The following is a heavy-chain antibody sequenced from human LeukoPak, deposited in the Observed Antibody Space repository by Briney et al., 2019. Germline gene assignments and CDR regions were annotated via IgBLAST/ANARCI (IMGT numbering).Heavy chain of an antibody. J-gene: IGHJ3*02. CDR1: RGSTSTYY. V-gene: IGHV4-4*07. CDR2: IYPSGNT. D-gene: IGHD1-1*01. CDR3: ARDRNWNDRNAFDI. Sequence: PSETLSLTCTVSRGSTSTYYWSWIRQPAGKGLEWIGRIYPSGNTNFNPSLMSRVTMSIDTSKNQFSLKLSSVTAADTAVYYCARDRNWNDRNAFDIWGQGTMVTVSS.